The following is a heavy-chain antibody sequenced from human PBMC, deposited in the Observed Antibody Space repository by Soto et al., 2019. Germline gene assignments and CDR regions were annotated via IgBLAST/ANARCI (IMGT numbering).Heavy chain of an antibody. Sequence: TLSLTCTVSGNSISSYSYYWGWIRQPPGKALEWLALIDWDDDKYYSTSLKTRLTISKDTSKNQVVLTMTNMDPVDTATYYCARTYSGYDWGDYYYGMDVWGQGTTVTVSS. CDR2: IDWDDDK. V-gene: IGHV2-70*01. CDR1: GNSISSYSYY. J-gene: IGHJ6*02. CDR3: ARTYSGYDWGDYYYGMDV. D-gene: IGHD5-12*01.